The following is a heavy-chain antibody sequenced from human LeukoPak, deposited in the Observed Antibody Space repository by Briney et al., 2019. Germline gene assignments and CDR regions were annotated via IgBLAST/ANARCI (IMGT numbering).Heavy chain of an antibody. D-gene: IGHD2-15*01. Sequence: SETLSLICIVSGAXISGYYWSWIRQPPGKGLEWIAYIYDSGTTDYNPSLKSRIAISVDTSKSQFSLKLSSVTAADSAVYYCARTKRVDYFDFWGQGTLVTVSS. CDR2: IYDSGTT. V-gene: IGHV4-59*01. CDR3: ARTKRVDYFDF. J-gene: IGHJ4*02. CDR1: GAXISGYY.